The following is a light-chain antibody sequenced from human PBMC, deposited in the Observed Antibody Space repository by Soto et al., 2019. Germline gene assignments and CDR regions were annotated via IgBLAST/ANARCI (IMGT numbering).Light chain of an antibody. CDR3: QQFATSPLT. V-gene: IGKV3-20*01. J-gene: IGKJ4*01. CDR1: QSVGSSF. Sequence: EIVLTQSPGTLSLSPGERATLSCRASQSVGSSFLAWYKQKPGQAPRLLFYGASNRATGIPDRFSGSGSGTEFTLTISRLEPEDFEVYYCQQFATSPLTFGGGTKVDTK. CDR2: GAS.